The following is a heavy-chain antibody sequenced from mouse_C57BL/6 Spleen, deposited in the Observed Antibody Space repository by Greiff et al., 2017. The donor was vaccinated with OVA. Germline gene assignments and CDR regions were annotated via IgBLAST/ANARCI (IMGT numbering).Heavy chain of an antibody. CDR2: IDPHSGGT. CDR1: CYTFTSYW. CDR3: ARHYYGSSPDY. J-gene: IGHJ2*01. D-gene: IGHD1-1*01. Sequence: QVQLQQPGAELVKPGASVKLSCKASCYTFTSYWMHWVKPRPGRGLAWIERIDPHSGGTKYNEQFKSKATLTVDKPSSTAYMKLSSLTSEDSAVYDCARHYYGSSPDYWGQGTTLTVAS. V-gene: IGHV1-72*01.